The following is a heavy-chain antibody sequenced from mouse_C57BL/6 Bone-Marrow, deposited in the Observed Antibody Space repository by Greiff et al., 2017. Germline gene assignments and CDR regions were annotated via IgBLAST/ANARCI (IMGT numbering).Heavy chain of an antibody. CDR3: TAYGGIFAY. Sequence: EVNLVESGGGLVQPGGSMKLSCVASGFTFSNYWMNWVRQSPEQGLEWVAQIRLKSDNYATHYAESVKGRFTISRDDSKSSVYLQRNNLRAEDTGIYYCTAYGGIFAYWGQETLVTVSA. CDR2: IRLKSDNYAT. J-gene: IGHJ3*01. D-gene: IGHD1-1*01. CDR1: GFTFSNYW. V-gene: IGHV6-3*01.